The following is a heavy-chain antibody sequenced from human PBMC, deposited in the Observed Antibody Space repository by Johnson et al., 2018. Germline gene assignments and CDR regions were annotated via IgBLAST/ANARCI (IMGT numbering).Heavy chain of an antibody. D-gene: IGHD1-26*01. J-gene: IGHJ3*02. V-gene: IGHV3-23*04. Sequence: VQLVESGGGLVQPGGSLRLSCAASGFTFSSYAMSWVRQAPGKGLEWVSAISGSGSTIYYADSVKGRFTISRDNAKNSLYLQMNSLRAEDTAVYYCARWDDAFDIWGQGTMVTVSS. CDR3: ARWDDAFDI. CDR2: ISGSGSTI. CDR1: GFTFSSYA.